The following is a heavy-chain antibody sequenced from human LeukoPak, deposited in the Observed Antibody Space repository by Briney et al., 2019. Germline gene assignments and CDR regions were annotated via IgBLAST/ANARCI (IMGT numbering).Heavy chain of an antibody. D-gene: IGHD3-10*01. CDR3: AKESYFGSRSPMDV. CDR2: ISGDGGAT. CDR1: GFTFDDYA. V-gene: IGHV3-43*02. Sequence: GGSVRLSCAASGFTFDDYAMHWVRQAPGKGLEWVSLISGDGGATYYADSVKGRFTISRDNSENSLYLQMNSLRTEDTALYYCAKESYFGSRSPMDVWGQGTRDSVSS. J-gene: IGHJ6*02.